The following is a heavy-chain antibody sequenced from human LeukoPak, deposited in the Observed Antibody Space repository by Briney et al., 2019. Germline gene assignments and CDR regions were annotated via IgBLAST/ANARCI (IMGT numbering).Heavy chain of an antibody. V-gene: IGHV3-30*02. CDR3: AKDWGLYCSSTSCHDY. CDR2: IRYDGSNK. D-gene: IGHD2-2*01. CDR1: GFTFSSYG. Sequence: GGSLRLSCAASGFTFSSYGMHWVRQAPGKGLEWVAFIRYDGSNKYYADSVKGRFTISRDNSKNTLYLQMNSLRAEDTAVYYCAKDWGLYCSSTSCHDYWGQGTLVTVSS. J-gene: IGHJ4*02.